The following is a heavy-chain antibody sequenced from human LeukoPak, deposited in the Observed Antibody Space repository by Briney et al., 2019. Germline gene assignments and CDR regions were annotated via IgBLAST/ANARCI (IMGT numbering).Heavy chain of an antibody. CDR3: ARVYYDFWSGVNYYMDV. Sequence: SSETLSLTCAVYGGSFSGYYWSWIRQPPGKGLEWIGEINHSGSTNYNPSLKSRVTISVDTSKNQFSLKLSSVTAADTAVYYCARVYYDFWSGVNYYMDVWGKGTTVTVSS. J-gene: IGHJ6*03. D-gene: IGHD3-3*01. V-gene: IGHV4-34*01. CDR1: GGSFSGYY. CDR2: INHSGST.